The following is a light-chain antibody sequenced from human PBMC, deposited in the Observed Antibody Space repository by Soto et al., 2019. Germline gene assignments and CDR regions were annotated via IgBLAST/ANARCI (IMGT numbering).Light chain of an antibody. CDR2: GVS. Sequence: EIVLAQSPGTLSLSPGERATLSCRASQRVSNTYLAWYQQKPGQAPRLLLYGVSSRATGIPDRFSGSGSGTDFTLTISRLEPDDFAVYYCQQYSNSPLTFGGGTKVEIK. J-gene: IGKJ4*01. CDR1: QRVSNTY. V-gene: IGKV3-20*01. CDR3: QQYSNSPLT.